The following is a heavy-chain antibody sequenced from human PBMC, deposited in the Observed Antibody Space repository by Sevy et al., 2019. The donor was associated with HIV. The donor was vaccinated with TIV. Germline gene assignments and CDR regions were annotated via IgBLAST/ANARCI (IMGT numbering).Heavy chain of an antibody. CDR1: GGSLSNYG. J-gene: IGHJ4*02. CDR2: IIPRLGLA. D-gene: IGHD2-21*02. V-gene: IGHV1-69*10. CDR3: ASVRPCGGDCYFFDS. Sequence: ASVKVSCMASGGSLSNYGINWVRQAPGQGLEWMGGIIPRLGLANYEQKFQDRVTITADESTNRVYMEVRRLRSEDTGVSCCASVRPCGGDCYFFDSWGQGTLVTVSS.